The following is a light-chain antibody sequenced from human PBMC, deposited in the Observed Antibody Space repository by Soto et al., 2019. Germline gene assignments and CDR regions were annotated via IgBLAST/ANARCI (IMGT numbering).Light chain of an antibody. V-gene: IGKV3-15*01. J-gene: IGKJ5*01. CDR2: GAS. CDR1: QSVSTD. CDR3: QHYNNWPIT. Sequence: EIVMTQSPATLSLSPGERATLSCRASQSVSTDLAWYQQKPGQAPRLLIRGASTRATGIPARFSGSGSGTEFTLSISSLQSEDFAVYYCQHYNNWPITFGQGTRLEI.